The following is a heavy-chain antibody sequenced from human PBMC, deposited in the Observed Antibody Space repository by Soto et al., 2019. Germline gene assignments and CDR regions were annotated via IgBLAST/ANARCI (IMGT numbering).Heavy chain of an antibody. Sequence: SETLSLTCTVSGGSISSHYWSWSRQPPWQGLEWIGYIYYSGSTNYNPSLKSRVTISVDTSKSQFSLRLSSVTAADTAVYFCARLDRYDHYFDYWGRGALVTVSS. CDR2: IYYSGST. J-gene: IGHJ4*02. CDR1: GGSISSHY. V-gene: IGHV4-59*08. CDR3: ARLDRYDHYFDY. D-gene: IGHD5-12*01.